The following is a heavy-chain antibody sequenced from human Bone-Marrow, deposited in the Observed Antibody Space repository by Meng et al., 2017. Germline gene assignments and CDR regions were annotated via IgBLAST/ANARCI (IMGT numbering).Heavy chain of an antibody. J-gene: IGHJ4*02. Sequence: QVQLGPSGAEVKKPGAFVKVSCKASGYTFTSYSMHWVRQAPGQGLEWMGIINPSGGSTSYAQKFQGRVTMTRDTSTSTVYMELSSLRSEDTAVYYCARDQAKMEGFDYWGQGTLVTVSS. CDR1: GYTFTSYS. CDR2: INPSGGST. V-gene: IGHV1-46*01. D-gene: IGHD5-24*01. CDR3: ARDQAKMEGFDY.